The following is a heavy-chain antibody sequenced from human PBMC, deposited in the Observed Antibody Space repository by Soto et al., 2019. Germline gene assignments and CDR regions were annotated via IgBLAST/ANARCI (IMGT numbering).Heavy chain of an antibody. CDR2: IYYSGST. J-gene: IGHJ4*02. V-gene: IGHV4-39*01. Sequence: QLQLQESGPGLVKPSETLSLTCTVSGGSISSSSYYWGWIRQPPGKGLEWIGSIYYSGSTYYNPSLKSRVTISVDTSKNQFSLKLSSVTAADTAVYYCATTPSPYCGGDCYFDYWGQGTLVTVSS. CDR3: ATTPSPYCGGDCYFDY. CDR1: GGSISSSSYY. D-gene: IGHD2-21*02.